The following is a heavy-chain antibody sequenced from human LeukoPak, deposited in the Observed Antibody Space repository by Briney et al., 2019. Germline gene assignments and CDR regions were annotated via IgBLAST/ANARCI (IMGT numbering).Heavy chain of an antibody. CDR1: GYSISSGYY. CDR2: IYHSGST. V-gene: IGHV4-38-2*01. J-gene: IGHJ3*02. CDR3: ARRWYDSSGYYPGGAFDI. D-gene: IGHD3-22*01. Sequence: SETLSLTCAVSGYSISSGYYWGWIRQPPGKGLEWIGSIYHSGSTYYNPSLKSRVTISVDTSKNQFSLKLSSVTAADTAVYYCARRWYDSSGYYPGGAFDIWGQGTMVTVSS.